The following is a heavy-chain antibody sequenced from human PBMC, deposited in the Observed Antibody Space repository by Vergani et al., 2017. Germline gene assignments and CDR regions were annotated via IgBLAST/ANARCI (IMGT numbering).Heavy chain of an antibody. V-gene: IGHV4-59*04. CDR3: ARAGYSSSPAFFDP. CDR1: GGSISSYY. J-gene: IGHJ5*02. Sequence: QVQLQESGPGLVKPSETLSLTCTVSGGSISSYYWSWIRQPPGKGLEWIGEINHSGSTNYNPSLKSRVTISVDTSKNQFSLKLSSVTAADTAVYYCARAGYSSSPAFFDPWGQGTLVTVSS. D-gene: IGHD6-13*01. CDR2: INHSGST.